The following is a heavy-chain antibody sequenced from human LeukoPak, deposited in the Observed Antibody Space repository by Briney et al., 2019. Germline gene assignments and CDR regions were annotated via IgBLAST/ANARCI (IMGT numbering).Heavy chain of an antibody. V-gene: IGHV3-48*03. CDR1: GFTFSSYE. CDR2: ISSSGSTI. Sequence: PGGSLRLSCAASGFTFSSYEMNWVCQAPGKGLEWVSYISSSGSTICYADSVKGRFTISRDNAKNSLYLQMNSLRAEDTAVYYCARDRSYANDYWGQGTLVTVSS. CDR3: ARDRSYANDY. D-gene: IGHD1-26*01. J-gene: IGHJ4*02.